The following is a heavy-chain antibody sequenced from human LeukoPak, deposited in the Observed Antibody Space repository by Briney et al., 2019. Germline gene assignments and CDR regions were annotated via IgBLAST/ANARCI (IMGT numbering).Heavy chain of an antibody. CDR2: IYYSGST. CDR1: GGSISSGGYY. Sequence: TTSETLSLTCTVSGGSISSGGYYWNWIRQHPGKGLECIGYIYYSGSTYYNPSLKSRLTISVDTSKNQFSLKLSSVTAADTAVYYCARLNLGNYFDYWGQGTLVTVSS. D-gene: IGHD3-16*01. J-gene: IGHJ4*02. V-gene: IGHV4-31*03. CDR3: ARLNLGNYFDY.